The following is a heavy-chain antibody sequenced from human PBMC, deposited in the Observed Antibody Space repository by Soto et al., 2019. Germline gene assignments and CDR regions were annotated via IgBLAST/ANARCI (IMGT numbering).Heavy chain of an antibody. D-gene: IGHD2-15*01. CDR1: GDSVSSDSTA. CDR3: ARGGRWLLY. CDR2: TYYKSKWFY. V-gene: IGHV6-1*01. Sequence: SQILSLTCDISGDSVSSDSTAWNWIRQSPSRGLEWLGRTYYKSKWFYNYAVSVRSRIAIKSDTSKNQFSLQLNSVTPEDTAVYFCARGGRWLLYWGQGTLVTVSS. J-gene: IGHJ4*02.